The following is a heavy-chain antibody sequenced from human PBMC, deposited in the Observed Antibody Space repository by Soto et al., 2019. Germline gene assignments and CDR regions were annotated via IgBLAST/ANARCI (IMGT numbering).Heavy chain of an antibody. V-gene: IGHV3-7*03. CDR1: GFSFSTYW. CDR2: IRQDGNQI. J-gene: IGHJ4*02. Sequence: GGSLRLSCAASGFSFSTYWMSWVRQAPGRGLEWVANIRQDGNQIYYVDSVKGRFTVSRDNAKNSLFLQMNSLRAEDTAVYFCASVAPRQAAEYWGQGTLVTVSS. D-gene: IGHD6-6*01. CDR3: ASVAPRQAAEY.